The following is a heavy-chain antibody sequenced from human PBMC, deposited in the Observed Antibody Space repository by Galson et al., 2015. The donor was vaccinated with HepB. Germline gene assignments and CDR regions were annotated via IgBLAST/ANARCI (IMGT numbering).Heavy chain of an antibody. CDR1: GFSLSTSGMR. CDR2: IDWDDDK. Sequence: PALVKPTQTLTLTCTFSGFSLSTSGMRVSWIRQPPGKALEWLARIDWDDDKFYSTSLKTRLTISKDTSKNQVVLTMTNMDPVDTATYYCARLSSSWYGYFDYWGQGTLVTVSS. CDR3: ARLSSSWYGYFDY. J-gene: IGHJ4*02. V-gene: IGHV2-70*04. D-gene: IGHD6-13*01.